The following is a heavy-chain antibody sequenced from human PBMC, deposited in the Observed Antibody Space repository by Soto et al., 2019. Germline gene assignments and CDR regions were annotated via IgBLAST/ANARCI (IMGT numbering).Heavy chain of an antibody. D-gene: IGHD3-9*01. CDR1: GYTLTELS. V-gene: IGHV1-24*01. CDR2: FDPEDGET. Sequence: VKVSCKVSGYTLTELSMHWVRQAPGKGLEWMGGFDPEDGETIYAQKFQGRVTMTEDTSTDTAYMELSSLRSEDTAVYYCATVLLRYFDWSIDYWGQGTLVTVSS. CDR3: ATVLLRYFDWSIDY. J-gene: IGHJ4*02.